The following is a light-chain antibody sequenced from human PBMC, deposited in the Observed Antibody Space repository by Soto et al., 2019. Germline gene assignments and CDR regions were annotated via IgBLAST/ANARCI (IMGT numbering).Light chain of an antibody. V-gene: IGLV2-14*01. CDR3: SSYTSSSSFEV. CDR1: SSDIGGYKY. CDR2: EVS. Sequence: QAVLTQPASVSGSPGQSITISCTGTSSDIGGYKYVSWYQQYPGKAPKLMIYEVSNRPSGVSNRFSGSKSGNTASLTISGLQAEDEAHYYCSSYTSSSSFEVFGGGTKVTVL. J-gene: IGLJ3*02.